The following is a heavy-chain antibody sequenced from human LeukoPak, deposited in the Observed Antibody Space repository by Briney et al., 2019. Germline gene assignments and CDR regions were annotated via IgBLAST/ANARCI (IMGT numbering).Heavy chain of an antibody. CDR1: GYTFTSYG. D-gene: IGHD6-13*01. V-gene: IGHV1-18*01. J-gene: IGHJ5*02. CDR2: ISA. Sequence: GASVKVSCKASGYTFTSYGISWVRRAPGQGLEWMGWISAYAQNLQGRVTMTTDTSTSTAYMELRSLRADDTAVYYCARGLARKGGIAAVWVWFDPWGQGTLVTVSS. CDR3: ARGLARKGGIAAVWVWFDP.